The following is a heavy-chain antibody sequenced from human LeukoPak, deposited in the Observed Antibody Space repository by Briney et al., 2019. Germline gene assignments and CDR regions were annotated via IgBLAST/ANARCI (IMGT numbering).Heavy chain of an antibody. D-gene: IGHD4-23*01. CDR1: GGSISSGGYY. CDR2: IYYSGST. Sequence: SQTLSLTCTVSGGSISSGGYYWSWIRQHPGEGLEWIGYIYYSGSTYYNPSLKGRVTISVDTWKNQFSLRLSSVTAADTAVYYCARSGTTVVTDWYFDVWGRGTLVTVSS. CDR3: ARSGTTVVTDWYFDV. V-gene: IGHV4-31*03. J-gene: IGHJ2*01.